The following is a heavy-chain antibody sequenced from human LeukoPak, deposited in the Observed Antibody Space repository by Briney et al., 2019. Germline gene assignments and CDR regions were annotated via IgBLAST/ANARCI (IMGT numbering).Heavy chain of an antibody. CDR2: IYPGDSDT. V-gene: IGHV5-51*01. D-gene: IGHD3-10*01. CDR1: GYNFTNYW. J-gene: IGHJ4*02. CDR3: ARQFDYYGSGTVGPFDY. Sequence: GESLKISCKGSGYNFTNYWIGWVRQMPGKGLEWMGIIYPGDSDTTYSPSFQGQVTISADKSISTAYLQWSSLKASDTAMYYCARQFDYYGSGTVGPFDYWGQGTLVTVSS.